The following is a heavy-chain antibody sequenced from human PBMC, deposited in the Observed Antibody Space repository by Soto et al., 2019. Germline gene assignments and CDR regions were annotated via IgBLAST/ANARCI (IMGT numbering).Heavy chain of an antibody. CDR3: ARDLDYGDYPLGY. D-gene: IGHD4-17*01. V-gene: IGHV1-69*13. Sequence: AXVKVSCKASGGTFSSYAIRWVRQAPGQGLEWMGGIIPIFGTANYAQKFQGRVTITADESTSTAYMELSSLRSEDTAVYYCARDLDYGDYPLGYWGQGTLVTVSS. CDR2: IIPIFGTA. J-gene: IGHJ4*02. CDR1: GGTFSSYA.